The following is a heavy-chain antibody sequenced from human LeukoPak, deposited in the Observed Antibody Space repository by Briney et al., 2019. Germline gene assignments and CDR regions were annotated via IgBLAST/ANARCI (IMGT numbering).Heavy chain of an antibody. D-gene: IGHD5-12*01. V-gene: IGHV3-30-3*01. CDR1: GFTFSSYA. J-gene: IGHJ4*02. CDR2: ISYDGSNK. Sequence: GGSLRLSCAASGFTFSSYAMHWVRQAPGKGLEWVAVISYDGSNKYYADSVKGRFTISRDNSKNTLYLQMNSLRAEDTAVYYCARERASGYDSDYWGQGTLVTVSS. CDR3: ARERASGYDSDY.